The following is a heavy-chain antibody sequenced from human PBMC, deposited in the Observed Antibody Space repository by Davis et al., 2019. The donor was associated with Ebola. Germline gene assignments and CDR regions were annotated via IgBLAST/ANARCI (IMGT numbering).Heavy chain of an antibody. CDR3: ARKSRLYDASSGYYYGLDV. CDR1: MNSFNSFA. V-gene: IGHV1-69*13. J-gene: IGHJ6*04. CDR2: IFPIFGVP. Sequence: AASVKVSCKASMNSFNSFAISWVRQAPGQGLEWMGGIFPIFGVPKYAQKFQGRLTITADESESTAYMDLSSLRSDDTAVSYCARKSRLYDASSGYYYGLDVWGTGTTVIVSS. D-gene: IGHD6-6*01.